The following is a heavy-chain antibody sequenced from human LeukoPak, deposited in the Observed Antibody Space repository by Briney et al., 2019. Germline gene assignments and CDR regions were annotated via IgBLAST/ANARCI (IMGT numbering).Heavy chain of an antibody. J-gene: IGHJ3*02. CDR3: ARDSLVLAFDI. CDR1: GYILTTSA. Sequence: ASVKVSCKASGYILTTSAIHWGRQAPGQGLEWMGWINAGNGNTKYSQKFQGRVTITRDTSASTAYMELSSLRSEDTAVYYCARDSLVLAFDIWGQGTMVTVSS. CDR2: INAGNGNT. D-gene: IGHD6-13*01. V-gene: IGHV1-3*01.